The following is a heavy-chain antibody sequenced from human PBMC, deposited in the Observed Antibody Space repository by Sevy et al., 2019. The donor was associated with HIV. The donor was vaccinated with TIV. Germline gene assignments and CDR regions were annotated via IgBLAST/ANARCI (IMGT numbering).Heavy chain of an antibody. CDR1: GFTFSSYA. V-gene: IGHV3-30-3*01. Sequence: GGSLRLSCAASGFTFSSYAMHWVRQAPCKGLEWVAVISYDGSNKYYADSVKGRFTISRDNSKNTLYLQMNSLRAEDTAVYYCARDQHDYGGNLRTGWFDPWGQGTLVTVSS. D-gene: IGHD4-17*01. CDR3: ARDQHDYGGNLRTGWFDP. J-gene: IGHJ5*02. CDR2: ISYDGSNK.